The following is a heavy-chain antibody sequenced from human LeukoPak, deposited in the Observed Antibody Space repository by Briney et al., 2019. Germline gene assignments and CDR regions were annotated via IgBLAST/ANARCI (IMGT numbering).Heavy chain of an antibody. CDR1: GYTFTGYY. V-gene: IGHV1-2*02. D-gene: IGHD3-22*01. J-gene: IGHJ3*02. CDR3: ARGSASLYYDSSGYQRGAFDI. Sequence: ASVKVSCKASGYTFTGYYIHWVRQAPGQGLEWLGWIHPKSGGTNCAQKFQGRVTITADESTSTAYMELSSLRSEDTAVYYCARGSASLYYDSSGYQRGAFDIWGQGTMVTVSS. CDR2: IHPKSGGT.